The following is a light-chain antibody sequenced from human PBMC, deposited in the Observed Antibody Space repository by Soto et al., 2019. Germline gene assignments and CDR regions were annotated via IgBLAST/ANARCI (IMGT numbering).Light chain of an antibody. CDR1: NSDVGTFYF. CDR3: CSYAGSYTYV. Sequence: QSVLPQPRSVSGSPGQSVTISCTGTNSDVGTFYFVSWYQQYPDKGPKLIIYDVTERPSGVPDRFSGSKSGNTASLTISGLQAEDEADYYCCSYAGSYTYVFGTGTKVTVL. J-gene: IGLJ1*01. CDR2: DVT. V-gene: IGLV2-11*01.